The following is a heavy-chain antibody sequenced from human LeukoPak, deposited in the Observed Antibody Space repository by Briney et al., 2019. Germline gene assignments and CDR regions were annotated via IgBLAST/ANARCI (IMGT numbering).Heavy chain of an antibody. CDR3: ARNYAGPYYYYYYMDV. J-gene: IGHJ6*03. D-gene: IGHD1-7*01. Sequence: SETLSLTCTVSGGSISSYYWSWIRQPPGKGLEWIGYIYTSGSTNYNPSLKSRVTISVDTSKNQFSLKLSSVTAADTAVYYCARNYAGPYYYYYYMDVWGKGTTVTVSS. V-gene: IGHV4-4*09. CDR2: IYTSGST. CDR1: GGSISSYY.